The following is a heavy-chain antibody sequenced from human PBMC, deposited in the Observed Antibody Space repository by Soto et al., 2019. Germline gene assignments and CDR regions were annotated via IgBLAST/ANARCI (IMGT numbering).Heavy chain of an antibody. Sequence: GASVKVSCKASGYTFTRYYINWVRQAPGQGLEWMGIINPATGITNYAQNFEGRITMTRDTSTSTVYMELSSLRSDDTAVYYCATDRVSMDVWDQGTTVTVSS. D-gene: IGHD3-10*01. V-gene: IGHV1-46*01. CDR1: GYTFTRYY. CDR3: ATDRVSMDV. J-gene: IGHJ6*02. CDR2: INPATGIT.